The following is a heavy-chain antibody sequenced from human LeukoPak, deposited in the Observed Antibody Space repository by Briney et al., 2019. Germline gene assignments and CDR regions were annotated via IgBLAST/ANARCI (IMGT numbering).Heavy chain of an antibody. CDR2: IYPGDSDT. J-gene: IGHJ6*02. V-gene: IGHV5-51*01. D-gene: IGHD6-13*01. Sequence: GESLKISCKGSGYRFTDYWIGWVRQMPGKGLEWMGIIYPGDSDTRYSPSFQGQVTISADKSINTAHLQWSSLKASDTAMYYCARGAAGSTPDYYYFGLDVWGQGTTVRVSS. CDR1: GYRFTDYW. CDR3: ARGAAGSTPDYYYFGLDV.